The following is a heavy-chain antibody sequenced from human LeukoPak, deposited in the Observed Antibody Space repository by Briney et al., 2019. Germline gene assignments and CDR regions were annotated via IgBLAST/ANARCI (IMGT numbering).Heavy chain of an antibody. CDR1: GFTFSSYS. Sequence: PGGSLRLSCAASGFTFSSYSMNWVRQAPGKGLEWVSYISSSSSTIYYADSVKGRFTISRDNAKNSLYLQMGSLRAEDMAVYYCSFVYGDYSGAFDIWGQGTMVTVSS. D-gene: IGHD4-17*01. CDR2: ISSSSSTI. V-gene: IGHV3-48*01. J-gene: IGHJ3*02. CDR3: SFVYGDYSGAFDI.